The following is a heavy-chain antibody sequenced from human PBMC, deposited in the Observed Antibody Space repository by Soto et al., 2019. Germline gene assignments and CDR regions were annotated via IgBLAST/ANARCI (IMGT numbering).Heavy chain of an antibody. Sequence: SETLSPTCTVSGASISGFYWSWIRKSAGKGLEWIGRIYATGHTDYNPSLKSRVMMSVDTSKKQFSLKLRSVTAADKAVYYCVRDGTKTLRDWFDPWGQGISVTAPQ. D-gene: IGHD1-1*01. V-gene: IGHV4-4*07. CDR2: IYATGHT. CDR3: VRDGTKTLRDWFDP. CDR1: GASISGFY. J-gene: IGHJ5*02.